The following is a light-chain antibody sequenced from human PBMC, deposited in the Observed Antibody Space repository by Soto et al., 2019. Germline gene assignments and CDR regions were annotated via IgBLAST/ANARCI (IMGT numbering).Light chain of an antibody. J-gene: IGKJ1*01. Sequence: DIPMTPSPSPLSASVGDRVTITCRASQSISSWLAWYQQKPGKAPKLLIYKASSLESGVPSRFSGSGSVTEFTLTISSLQPDDFATYYCQQYNSYSRTFGQGTKVDIK. V-gene: IGKV1-5*03. CDR1: QSISSW. CDR2: KAS. CDR3: QQYNSYSRT.